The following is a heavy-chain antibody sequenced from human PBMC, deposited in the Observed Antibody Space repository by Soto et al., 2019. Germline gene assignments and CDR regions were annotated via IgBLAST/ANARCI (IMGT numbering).Heavy chain of an antibody. CDR3: ARDGNSYSSGLYVDTFFDY. CDR2: ISYDGSNK. D-gene: IGHD6-19*01. V-gene: IGHV3-30-3*01. J-gene: IGHJ4*02. Sequence: QVQLVESGGGVVQPGRSLRLSCAASGFTFSSYAMHWVRQAPGKGLEWVAVISYDGSNKYYADSVKGRFTISRDNSKNTLYLQMNSLRAEDTAVYYCARDGNSYSSGLYVDTFFDYWGQGTLVTVSS. CDR1: GFTFSSYA.